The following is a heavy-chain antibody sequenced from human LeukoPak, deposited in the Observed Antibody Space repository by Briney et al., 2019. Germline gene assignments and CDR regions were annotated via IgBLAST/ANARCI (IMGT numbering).Heavy chain of an antibody. CDR2: IKRKIGGGTT. J-gene: IGHJ4*02. V-gene: IGHV3-15*01. Sequence: GGSLRLSCAASGFTFSNAWMSWVRQAPGKGLEWVGHIKRKIGGGTTDYAAPVKRRFSISRDDSKKTLYLQMNSLKTEDTAVYYCTTETLVTSIRFYWGQGTLVTVSS. CDR1: GFTFSNAW. D-gene: IGHD2-21*02. CDR3: TTETLVTSIRFY.